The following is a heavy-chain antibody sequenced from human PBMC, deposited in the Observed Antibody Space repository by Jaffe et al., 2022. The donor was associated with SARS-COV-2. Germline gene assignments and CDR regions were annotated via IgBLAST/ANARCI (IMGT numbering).Heavy chain of an antibody. Sequence: EVHLVESGGGLVQPGGSLRLSCVASGFTFSDHVMDWVRQAPGKGLEWVARTRNKANGHTTEYAASVTGRFTISRDDSKNSLYLQMNSLESEDTAVYYCVSTQMGKVFDYWGQGTQVTVSS. CDR2: TRNKANGHTT. D-gene: IGHD2-2*01. CDR3: VSTQMGKVFDY. CDR1: GFTFSDHV. V-gene: IGHV3-72*01. J-gene: IGHJ4*02.